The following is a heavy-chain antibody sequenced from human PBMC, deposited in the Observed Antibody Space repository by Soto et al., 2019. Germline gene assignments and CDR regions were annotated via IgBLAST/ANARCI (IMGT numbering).Heavy chain of an antibody. V-gene: IGHV4-34*01. CDR3: AREPYDYIWGSYRPYYFDY. J-gene: IGHJ4*02. Sequence: QVQLQQWGAGLLKPSETLSLTCAVYGGSFSGYYWSWIRQPPGKGLEWLGEINHSGSTNYNPSLKSRVTISVDTSKNQFSLKLSSVTAADTAVYYCAREPYDYIWGSYRPYYFDYWGQGTLVTVDS. CDR2: INHSGST. CDR1: GGSFSGYY. D-gene: IGHD3-16*02.